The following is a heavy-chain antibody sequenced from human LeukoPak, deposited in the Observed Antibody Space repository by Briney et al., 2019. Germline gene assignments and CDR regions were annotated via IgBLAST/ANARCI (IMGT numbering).Heavy chain of an antibody. CDR1: GFTFSSYS. J-gene: IGHJ3*02. CDR3: ARDLFPFVSLAENHDAFDI. CDR2: IGSSSSYI. D-gene: IGHD2-21*01. Sequence: GGSLRLSCAASGFTFSSYSMNWVRQAPGKGLEWVSSIGSSSSYIYYADSVKGRFTISRDNAKNSLYLQMSSLRAEDTAVCYCARDLFPFVSLAENHDAFDIWGQGTMVTVSS. V-gene: IGHV3-21*01.